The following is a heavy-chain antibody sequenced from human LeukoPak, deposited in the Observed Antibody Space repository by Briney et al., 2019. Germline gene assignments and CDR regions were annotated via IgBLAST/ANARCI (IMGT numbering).Heavy chain of an antibody. J-gene: IGHJ6*03. CDR1: GFTFSSYA. CDR3: AKGRKYYYYYYMDV. Sequence: PGGSLRLSCAASGFTFSSYAMSWVRQAPGKGLEWVSAISGSGGSTYYADSVKGRFTISRENSKNTLYLQMNSLRAEDTAVYYCAKGRKYYYYYYMDVWGEGTTVTVSS. CDR2: ISGSGGST. V-gene: IGHV3-23*01.